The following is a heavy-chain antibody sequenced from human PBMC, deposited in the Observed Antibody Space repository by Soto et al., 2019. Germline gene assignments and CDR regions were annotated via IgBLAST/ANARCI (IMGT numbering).Heavy chain of an antibody. V-gene: IGHV3-21*01. CDR2: IKVGSSRI. J-gene: IGHJ1*01. Sequence: LRLSCIGSGFSFSAYNMNWVRQAPGKRLEWVSSIKVGSSRIYQPDSMKGRFTISRDDARNSVYLQINSPRAEDTALYFCVRSPKIGVRGAFWGRGTQVTVSS. D-gene: IGHD3-16*01. CDR3: VRSPKIGVRGAF. CDR1: GFSFSAYN.